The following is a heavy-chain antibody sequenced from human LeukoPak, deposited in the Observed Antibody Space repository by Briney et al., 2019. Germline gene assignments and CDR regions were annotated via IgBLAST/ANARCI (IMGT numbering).Heavy chain of an antibody. CDR2: INNVGSHI. CDR1: GFTFSSSA. D-gene: IGHD6-6*01. CDR3: AKAESGISNSVHDTFDI. V-gene: IGHV3-21*01. Sequence: GGSLRLSCAASGFTFSSSAMNWVRQAPGKGLEWVSSINNVGSHIYYADSVKGRFTISRDNAKNSLYLQMNSLRAEDTAVYYCAKAESGISNSVHDTFDIWGQGTMVTVSS. J-gene: IGHJ3*02.